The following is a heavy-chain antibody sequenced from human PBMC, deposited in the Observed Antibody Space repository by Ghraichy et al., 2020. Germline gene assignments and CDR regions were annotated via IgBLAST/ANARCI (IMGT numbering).Heavy chain of an antibody. CDR3: AKTLQSGIYGMDV. D-gene: IGHD4-11*01. J-gene: IGHJ6*02. CDR2: ISGSGGST. V-gene: IGHV3-23*01. CDR1: GFTFSSYA. Sequence: GGSLRLSCAASGFTFSSYAMSWVRHAPGKGLEWVSAISGSGGSTYYADSVKGRFTISRDNSKNTLYLQMNSLRAEDTAVYYCAKTLQSGIYGMDVWGQGTTVTVSS.